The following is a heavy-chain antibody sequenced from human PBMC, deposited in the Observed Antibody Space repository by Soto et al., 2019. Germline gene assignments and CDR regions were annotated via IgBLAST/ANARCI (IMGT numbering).Heavy chain of an antibody. Sequence: QVQLQESGPGLVKPSETLSLTCTVSGGSISSYYWSWIRQPPGKGLEWIGYIYYSGSTNYNPSLTSRVTISVDTSKNQFSLKLSSVTAADTAVYYCARAGGQWLNWFDPWGQGTLVTVSS. CDR3: ARAGGQWLNWFDP. V-gene: IGHV4-59*01. J-gene: IGHJ5*02. CDR2: IYYSGST. CDR1: GGSISSYY. D-gene: IGHD6-19*01.